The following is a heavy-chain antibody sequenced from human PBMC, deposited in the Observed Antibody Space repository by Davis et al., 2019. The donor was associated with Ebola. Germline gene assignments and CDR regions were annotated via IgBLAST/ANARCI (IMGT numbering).Heavy chain of an antibody. V-gene: IGHV3-9*01. D-gene: IGHD2-15*01. CDR1: GFTFDDYA. J-gene: IGHJ6*02. Sequence: SLKISCAASGFTFDDYAMHWVRQAPGKGLEWVSGISWNSGSIGYADSVKGRFTISRDNAKNSLYLQMNSLRAEDTALYYCAKDVSWGGYCSGGSCYHGMDVWGQGTTVTVSS. CDR2: ISWNSGSI. CDR3: AKDVSWGGYCSGGSCYHGMDV.